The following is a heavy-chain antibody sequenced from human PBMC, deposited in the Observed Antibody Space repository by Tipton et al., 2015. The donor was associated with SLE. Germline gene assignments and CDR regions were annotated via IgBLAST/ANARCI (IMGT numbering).Heavy chain of an antibody. CDR3: ARERESIAARLVLGPLDY. J-gene: IGHJ4*02. CDR2: INHSGST. Sequence: LRLSCAVYGGSFSGYYWSWIRQPPGKGLEWIGEINHSGSTNYNPSLKSRVTISVDTSKNHFSLKLSSVTAADTAVYYCARERESIAARLVLGPLDYWGQGTLVTVSS. CDR1: GGSFSGYY. D-gene: IGHD6-6*01. V-gene: IGHV4-34*01.